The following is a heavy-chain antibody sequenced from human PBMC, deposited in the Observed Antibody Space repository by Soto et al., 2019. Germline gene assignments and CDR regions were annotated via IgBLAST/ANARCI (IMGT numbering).Heavy chain of an antibody. CDR3: ARGSTIVRGAPSWFDP. D-gene: IGHD3-10*01. CDR1: GGTFSRYT. Sequence: QVQLVQSGAEVKKPGSSVKVSCKASGGTFSRYTINWVRQAPGQGLEWMGRIIPIAAIANYTQKFQGRVKITVDKSSTTANMELSSLRSDDTAVYYCARGSTIVRGAPSWFDPWGQGTLVTVSS. V-gene: IGHV1-69*02. J-gene: IGHJ5*02. CDR2: IIPIAAIA.